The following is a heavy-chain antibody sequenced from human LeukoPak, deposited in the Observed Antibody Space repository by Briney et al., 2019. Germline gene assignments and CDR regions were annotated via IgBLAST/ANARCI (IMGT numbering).Heavy chain of an antibody. CDR3: AITTYYYDSSGYGGYFDY. V-gene: IGHV1-69*13. CDR1: GGTFSSYA. J-gene: IGHJ4*02. D-gene: IGHD3-22*01. Sequence: SVKVSFTASGGTFSSYAISWVRQAPGQGLEWMGGIIPIFGTANYAQKFQGRVTITADESTSTAYMELSSLRSEDTAVYYCAITTYYYDSSGYGGYFDYWGQGTLATVSS. CDR2: IIPIFGTA.